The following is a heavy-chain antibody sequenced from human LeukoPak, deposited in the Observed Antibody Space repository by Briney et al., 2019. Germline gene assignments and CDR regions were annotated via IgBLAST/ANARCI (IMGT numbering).Heavy chain of an antibody. J-gene: IGHJ5*02. Sequence: GGSLRLSCAASGFIFSSHHMHWVRQPPGKGLEWVSSISYDDSFIYYGNSMKGRFTISRDNANNLLYLQMNSLRAEDTAVYYCARDRYVGLLLVNWFDPWGQGTLVTVSS. D-gene: IGHD2-21*01. CDR3: ARDRYVGLLLVNWFDP. V-gene: IGHV3-21*01. CDR2: ISYDDSFI. CDR1: GFIFSSHH.